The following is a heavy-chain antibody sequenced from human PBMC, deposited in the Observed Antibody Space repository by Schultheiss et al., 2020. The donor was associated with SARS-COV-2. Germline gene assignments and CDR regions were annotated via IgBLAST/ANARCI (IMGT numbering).Heavy chain of an antibody. CDR1: GYTFTGYY. V-gene: IGHV1-2*02. Sequence: ASVKVSCKASGYTFTGYYMHWVRQAPGQGLEWMGWINPNSGGTNYAQKFQGRVTMTRDTSISTAYMELSRLRSDDTAVYYCARGNRLGIAAAGPHFDYWGQGTLVTVSS. J-gene: IGHJ4*02. CDR2: INPNSGGT. CDR3: ARGNRLGIAAAGPHFDY. D-gene: IGHD6-13*01.